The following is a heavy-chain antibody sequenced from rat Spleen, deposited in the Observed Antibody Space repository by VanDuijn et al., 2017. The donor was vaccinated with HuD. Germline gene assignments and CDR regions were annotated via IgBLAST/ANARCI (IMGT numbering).Heavy chain of an antibody. Sequence: EVQLQESGPGLVKPSQSLSLTCSVTGYSITSSYRWNWIRKFPGNKLEWMGYINSAGSTNYNPSLKSRISITRDTSKSQFFLQVNSVTTEDTATYYCASLYSSYSLYYFDYWGQGVMVTVSS. V-gene: IGHV3-3*01. CDR3: ASLYSSYSLYYFDY. D-gene: IGHD1-2*01. J-gene: IGHJ2*01. CDR1: GYSITSSYR. CDR2: INSAGST.